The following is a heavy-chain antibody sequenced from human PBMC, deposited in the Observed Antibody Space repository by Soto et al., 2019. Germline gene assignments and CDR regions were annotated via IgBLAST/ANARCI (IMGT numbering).Heavy chain of an antibody. D-gene: IGHD2-15*01. V-gene: IGHV1-69*02. Sequence: QVQLVQSGAEVKKPGSSVKVSCKASGGTFSSYSISWVRQAPGQGLEWMGRITPILGIANYAQKFQGSVTITADKSTYTAYMELSSLRSEDTAVYYCASADYTRVVVAATSGWYYYYGMDVWGQGTTVTVSS. CDR3: ASADYTRVVVAATSGWYYYYGMDV. J-gene: IGHJ6*02. CDR2: ITPILGIA. CDR1: GGTFSSYS.